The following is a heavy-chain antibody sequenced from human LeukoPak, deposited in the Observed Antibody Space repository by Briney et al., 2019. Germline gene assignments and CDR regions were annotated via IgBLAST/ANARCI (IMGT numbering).Heavy chain of an antibody. D-gene: IGHD3-3*01. CDR2: IRYDGSNK. CDR3: AKEFTIFGGPGYFDY. V-gene: IGHV3-30*02. CDR1: GLTFSSYG. J-gene: IGHJ4*02. Sequence: PGGSLRLSCAASGLTFSSYGMHWVRQAPGKGLEWVAFIRYDGSNKYYADSVKGRFTISRDNSKNTLYLQMNSLRAEDTAVYYCAKEFTIFGGPGYFDYWGQGTLITVSS.